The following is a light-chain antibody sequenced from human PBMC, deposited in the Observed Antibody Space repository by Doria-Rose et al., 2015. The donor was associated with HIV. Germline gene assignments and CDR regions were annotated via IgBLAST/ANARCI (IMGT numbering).Light chain of an antibody. CDR3: QQYGRSTIT. CDR1: QSVSSSY. J-gene: IGKJ5*01. CDR2: GAS. Sequence: IVLTQSPGTLSLSPGERATLSCRASQSVSSSYLAWYQQKPGQAPRLLIYGASSRATGFPDRFSGSGSGTLFTLTISRLEPEDFAVYYCQQYGRSTITFGQGTRLEIK. V-gene: IGKV3-20*01.